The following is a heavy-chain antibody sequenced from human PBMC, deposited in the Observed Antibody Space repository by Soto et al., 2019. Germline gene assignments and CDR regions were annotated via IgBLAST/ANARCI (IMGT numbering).Heavy chain of an antibody. V-gene: IGHV1-69*01. CDR3: ASPCITIFGVVRAPYGMDV. D-gene: IGHD3-3*01. Sequence: KISCKGSGYSFTSYWISWVRQAPGQGLEWMGGIIPIFGTANYAQKFQGRVTITADESTSTAYMELSSLRSEDTAVYYCASPCITIFGVVRAPYGMDVWGQGTTVTVSS. J-gene: IGHJ6*02. CDR2: IIPIFGTA. CDR1: GYSFTSYW.